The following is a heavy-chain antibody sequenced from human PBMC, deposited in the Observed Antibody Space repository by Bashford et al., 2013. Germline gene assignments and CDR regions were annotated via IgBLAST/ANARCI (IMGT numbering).Heavy chain of an antibody. CDR1: GFTVTTNY. J-gene: IGHJ2*01. Sequence: GSLRLSCTVSGFTVTTNYMSWVRQAPGKGLEWVSVIYRSGSIYYADPVKGRFTISRDYSRNTLDLQMNSLRVEDTAVYYCARNMELPPHWCFDLWGRGTLVTVSS. CDR3: ARNMELPPHWCFDL. D-gene: IGHD4/OR15-4a*01. CDR2: IYRSGSI. V-gene: IGHV3-53*01.